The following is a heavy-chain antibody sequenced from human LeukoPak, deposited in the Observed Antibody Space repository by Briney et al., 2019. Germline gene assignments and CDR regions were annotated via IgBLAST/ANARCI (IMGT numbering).Heavy chain of an antibody. CDR3: AGEWLRLYIDY. CDR1: GYTFTSHY. CDR2: INPSGGST. D-gene: IGHD5-12*01. J-gene: IGHJ4*02. Sequence: ASVKVSCKASGYTFTSHYMHWVRQAPGQGLEWMGIINPSGGSTSYAQKFQGRVTMTRDTSTSTVYMELSSLRSEDTAVYYCAGEWLRLYIDYWGQGTLVTVSS. V-gene: IGHV1-46*01.